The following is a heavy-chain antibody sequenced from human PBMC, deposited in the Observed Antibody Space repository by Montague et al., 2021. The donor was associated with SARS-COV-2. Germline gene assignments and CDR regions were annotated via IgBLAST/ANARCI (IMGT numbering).Heavy chain of an antibody. CDR3: AHRGMIRGLIFDY. CDR1: GFSLRSDGEG. CDR2: IYWNGDK. Sequence: PALVKPTQTLTLTRTFSGFSLRSDGEGVAWIRQSPGQALEWLAVIYWNGDKRYSPSLQRRLTITKDTSENQAVLTMTNMDPVDTATYYCAHRGMIRGLIFDYWGQGTLVTVSS. J-gene: IGHJ4*02. V-gene: IGHV2-5*01. D-gene: IGHD3-10*01.